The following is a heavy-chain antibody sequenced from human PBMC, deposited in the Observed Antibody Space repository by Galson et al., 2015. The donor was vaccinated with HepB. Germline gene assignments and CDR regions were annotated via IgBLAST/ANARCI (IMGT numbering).Heavy chain of an antibody. CDR1: GYDFATSA. CDR3: ARQMVTSGIYYEDAYDV. V-gene: IGHV7-4-1*02. J-gene: IGHJ3*01. CDR2: IKTDTGDP. Sequence: SVKVSCKASGYDFATSAINWIRQAPGQGPEWMGWIKTDTGDPAYAQAFTGRFVFSLDTSVNTAFLHITGLRADDTAVYYCARQMVTSGIYYEDAYDVWGQGTLVTVSS. D-gene: IGHD3-22*01.